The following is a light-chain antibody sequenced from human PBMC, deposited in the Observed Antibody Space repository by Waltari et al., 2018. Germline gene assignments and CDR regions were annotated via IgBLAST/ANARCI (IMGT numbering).Light chain of an antibody. V-gene: IGKV3-20*01. J-gene: IGKJ1*01. Sequence: IVLTHSPGTLSFSPGERATLTCRPSQSVSRNYLAWYQQKPGQAPSLLIYGASSRDTGIPDRFSGSGSGTDFTLTISRLEPNDFAVYYCHQYANSPRTFGQGTRVEIK. CDR2: GAS. CDR3: HQYANSPRT. CDR1: QSVSRNY.